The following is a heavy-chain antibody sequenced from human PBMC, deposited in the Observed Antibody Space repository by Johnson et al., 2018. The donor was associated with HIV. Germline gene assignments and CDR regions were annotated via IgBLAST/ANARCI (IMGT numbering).Heavy chain of an antibody. Sequence: QVQLVESGGGLVKPGGSLRLSCAASGFTVSSNYMSWVRQAPGKGLEWVAVISSDGSDKYYADSVKGRFTISRDNSKNTLYLQMNSLRAEDTAVYYCARAPRWFNVFDIWGQGTMVTVSS. D-gene: IGHD4-23*01. J-gene: IGHJ3*02. CDR1: GFTVSSNY. CDR2: ISSDGSDK. CDR3: ARAPRWFNVFDI. V-gene: IGHV3-30*03.